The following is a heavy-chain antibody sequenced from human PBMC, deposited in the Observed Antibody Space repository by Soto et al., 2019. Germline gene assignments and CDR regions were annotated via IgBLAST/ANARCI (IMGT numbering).Heavy chain of an antibody. Sequence: GGSLRLSCAASGFTFSSYGMHWVRQAPGKGLEWVAVISYDGSNKYYADSVKGRFTISRDNSKNTLYLQMNSLRAEDTAVYYCAKDYYDYIWGSYQEDYWGQGTLVTVSS. D-gene: IGHD3-16*02. V-gene: IGHV3-30*18. CDR3: AKDYYDYIWGSYQEDY. J-gene: IGHJ4*02. CDR2: ISYDGSNK. CDR1: GFTFSSYG.